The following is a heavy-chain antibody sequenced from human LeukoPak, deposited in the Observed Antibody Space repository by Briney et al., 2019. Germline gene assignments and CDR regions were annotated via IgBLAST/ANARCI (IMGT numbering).Heavy chain of an antibody. CDR3: ASQTYDFWSGGYYYYMDV. CDR2: IYPGDSDT. CDR1: GYSFTSYW. V-gene: IGHV5-51*01. J-gene: IGHJ6*03. D-gene: IGHD3-3*01. Sequence: GESLKISCKGSGYSFTSYWIGWVRQMPGEGLEWMGIIYPGDSDTRYSPSFQGQVTISADKSISTAYLQWSSLKASDTAMYYCASQTYDFWSGGYYYYMDVWGKGTTVTVSS.